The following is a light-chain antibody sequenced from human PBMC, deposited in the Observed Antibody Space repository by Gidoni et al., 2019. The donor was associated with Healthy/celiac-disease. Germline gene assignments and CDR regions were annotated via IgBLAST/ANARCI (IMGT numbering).Light chain of an antibody. J-gene: IGKJ5*01. V-gene: IGKV2-28*01. CDR2: SGS. CDR3: MQALQTPIT. Sequence: DSVRTQTALSLPVTPGEPASISCTSSQRLLHSNGYNDLDWYLQKPGQSPQLLIYSGSNRASGVPDRFSGSGSGTDFTLKISRVEAEDVGVYYCMQALQTPITFXQXTRLEIK. CDR1: QRLLHSNGYND.